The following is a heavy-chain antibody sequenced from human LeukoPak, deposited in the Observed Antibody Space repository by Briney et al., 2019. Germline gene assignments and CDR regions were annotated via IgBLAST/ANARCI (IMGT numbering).Heavy chain of an antibody. Sequence: PGGPLRLSCAASGFTFSNYAMSWVRQAPGKGLEWVSAISGSGGSTYYPDSVKGRFTISRDNSKNTLYLQMNSLRAEDTAVYYCAKETYYDSSGAPLFDYWGQGTLVTVSS. D-gene: IGHD3-22*01. V-gene: IGHV3-23*01. CDR3: AKETYYDSSGAPLFDY. CDR1: GFTFSNYA. J-gene: IGHJ4*02. CDR2: ISGSGGST.